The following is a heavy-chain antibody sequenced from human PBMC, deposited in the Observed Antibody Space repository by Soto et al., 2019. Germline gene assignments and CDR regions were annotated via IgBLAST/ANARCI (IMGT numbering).Heavy chain of an antibody. CDR2: IIPIFGTA. Sequence: SVKVSCKASGGTSSSYAISWVRQAPGQGLEWMGGIIPIFGTANYAQKFQGRVTITADESTSTAYMELSSLRSEDTAVYYCARASFWSGYYKGDYYYYGMDVWGQGTTVTVSS. J-gene: IGHJ6*02. CDR1: GGTSSSYA. V-gene: IGHV1-69*13. D-gene: IGHD3-3*01. CDR3: ARASFWSGYYKGDYYYYGMDV.